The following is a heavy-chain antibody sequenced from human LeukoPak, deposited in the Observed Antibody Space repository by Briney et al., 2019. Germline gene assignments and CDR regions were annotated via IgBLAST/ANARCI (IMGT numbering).Heavy chain of an antibody. CDR1: GFTFSKHG. CDR2: ISPSGDIT. CDR3: ARAPGSSGRYFVY. V-gene: IGHV3-23*01. D-gene: IGHD6-19*01. Sequence: GGTLRLSCAASGFTFSKHGMNWVRQAPGKGLEWVSGISPSGDITYYADSVKGRFTISRDNAKNSLYLQMNSLRAEDTAVYYCARAPGSSGRYFVYWGQGTLVTVSS. J-gene: IGHJ4*02.